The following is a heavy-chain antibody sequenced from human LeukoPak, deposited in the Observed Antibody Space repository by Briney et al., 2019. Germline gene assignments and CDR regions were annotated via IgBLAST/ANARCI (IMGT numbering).Heavy chain of an antibody. V-gene: IGHV1-2*02. CDR3: ARWLFGYGDNWFDP. D-gene: IGHD4-17*01. CDR2: SNPNRCWP. J-gene: IGHJ5*02. Sequence: ASVKVSCQSSGYTFTGYYIHGVRQAPGQGVEWVGLSNPNRCWPNYAQQFQGRGTMTRDTSISTAYMELSRHRSDDTAVYYCARWLFGYGDNWFDPWGQGKRVTVSS. CDR1: GYTFTGYY.